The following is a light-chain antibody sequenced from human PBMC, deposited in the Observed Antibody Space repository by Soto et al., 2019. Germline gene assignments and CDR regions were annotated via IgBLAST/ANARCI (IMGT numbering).Light chain of an antibody. Sequence: QSALTQPASVSGSPGQSITISCTGTSSDVGSYNFVSWYQQHPGKAPKLMIYEVSNRPSGVSIRFSGSKSGNTASLTISGLQAEDEADYYCSSYAGGSSLVVFGGGTQLTVL. J-gene: IGLJ2*01. CDR2: EVS. V-gene: IGLV2-14*01. CDR3: SSYAGGSSLVV. CDR1: SSDVGSYNF.